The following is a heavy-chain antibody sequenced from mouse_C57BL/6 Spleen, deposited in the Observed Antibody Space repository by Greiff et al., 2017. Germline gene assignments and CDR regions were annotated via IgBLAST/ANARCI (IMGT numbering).Heavy chain of an antibody. Sequence: VQLQQSGAELVKPGASVKISCKASGYTFTDYYINWVKQRPGQGLEWIGKIGPGSGSTYYNEKFKGKATLTADKSSSTAYMQLSSLTSRDSAVYSCAGRSRDSSGYENAMDYWGQGTSVTVSS. J-gene: IGHJ4*01. CDR3: AGRSRDSSGYENAMDY. V-gene: IGHV1-77*01. CDR1: GYTFTDYY. D-gene: IGHD3-2*02. CDR2: IGPGSGST.